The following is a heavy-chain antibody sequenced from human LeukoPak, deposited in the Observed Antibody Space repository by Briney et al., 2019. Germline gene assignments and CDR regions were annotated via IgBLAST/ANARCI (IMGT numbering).Heavy chain of an antibody. CDR3: ARGPHIQLWSAFDY. J-gene: IGHJ4*02. D-gene: IGHD5-18*01. Sequence: PSETLSLTCTVSGGSVSSASYYWSWIRQPPGKGVEWIGFIYYSGSTNYNPSLKSRVTISVDTSKNQFSLKLSSVTAADTAVYYCARGPHIQLWSAFDYWGQGTLVTVSS. V-gene: IGHV4-61*01. CDR1: GGSVSSASYY. CDR2: IYYSGST.